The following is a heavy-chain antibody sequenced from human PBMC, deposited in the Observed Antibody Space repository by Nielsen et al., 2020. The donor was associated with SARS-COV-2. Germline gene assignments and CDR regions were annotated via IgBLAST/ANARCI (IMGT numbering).Heavy chain of an antibody. J-gene: IGHJ6*03. V-gene: IGHV4-4*02. Sequence: SETLSLTCAVSGGSISSSNWWSWVRQPPGKGLEWIGSIYYSGSTYYNPSLKSRVTISVDTSKNQFSLKLSSVTAADTAVYYCARVRREAYYYYYMDVWGKGTTVTVSS. CDR1: GGSISSSNW. CDR3: ARVRREAYYYYYMDV. CDR2: IYYSGST.